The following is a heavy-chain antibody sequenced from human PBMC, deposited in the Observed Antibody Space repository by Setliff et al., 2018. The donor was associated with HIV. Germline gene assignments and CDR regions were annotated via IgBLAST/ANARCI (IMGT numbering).Heavy chain of an antibody. CDR2: FNTDGSST. CDR1: GFTFSSYW. J-gene: IGHJ4*02. Sequence: PGGSLRLSCAASGFTFSSYWMHWVRQAPGKGLVWVSRFNTDGSSTSYADSVKGRFTISRDNAKNTLYLQMNSLRAEDTAVYYCARAKTTETTGGLFDHWGQGTLVTVSS. D-gene: IGHD4-17*01. V-gene: IGHV3-74*01. CDR3: ARAKTTETTGGLFDH.